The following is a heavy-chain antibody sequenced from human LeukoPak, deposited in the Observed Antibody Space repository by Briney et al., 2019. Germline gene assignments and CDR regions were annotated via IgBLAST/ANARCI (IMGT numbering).Heavy chain of an antibody. CDR3: ARGRESSKLTSGFQSFDWLSDSFDL. CDR2: IIPIFGTV. Sequence: GASVKVSCKASGGTFSSYAISWVRQAPGQGLEWMGGIIPIFGTVNYAQKFQGRVTITADESTSTAYMELSSLTSEDTAVYYCARGRESSKLTSGFQSFDWLSDSFDLWGQGTIVTVSS. J-gene: IGHJ3*01. V-gene: IGHV1-69*13. D-gene: IGHD3-9*01. CDR1: GGTFSSYA.